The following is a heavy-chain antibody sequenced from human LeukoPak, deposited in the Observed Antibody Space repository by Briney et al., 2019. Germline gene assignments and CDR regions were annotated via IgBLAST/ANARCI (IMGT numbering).Heavy chain of an antibody. CDR1: GFTLSKAW. Sequence: AGSLRLSCAASGFTLSKAWMSWVRQAPGKGLEWVGRIKSKTDGGTTEYAAPVKGRFTISRDNSKNTLYLQMNSLRAEDTAVYYCAKPAFWSGRTHEYYFDYWGQGTLVTVSS. D-gene: IGHD3-3*01. CDR2: IKSKTDGGTT. J-gene: IGHJ4*02. CDR3: AKPAFWSGRTHEYYFDY. V-gene: IGHV3-15*01.